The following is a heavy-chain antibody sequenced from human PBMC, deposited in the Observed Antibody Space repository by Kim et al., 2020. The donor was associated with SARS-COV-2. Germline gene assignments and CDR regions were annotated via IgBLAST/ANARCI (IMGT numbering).Heavy chain of an antibody. D-gene: IGHD3-22*01. CDR1: GFTFSTYA. Sequence: GGSLRLSCAASGFTFSTYAMSWVRQAPGKGLEWVSTVSGSGGTTYYVDSVKGRFTISRDSSKNSLYLQMNSLGAEDTAVYYCAKGGRGSSDYSELDYWGQGTLVTVSS. V-gene: IGHV3-23*01. J-gene: IGHJ4*02. CDR3: AKGGRGSSDYSELDY. CDR2: VSGSGGTT.